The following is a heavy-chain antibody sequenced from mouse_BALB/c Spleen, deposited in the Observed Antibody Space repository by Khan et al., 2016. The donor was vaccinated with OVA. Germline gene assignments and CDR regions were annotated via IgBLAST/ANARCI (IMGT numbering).Heavy chain of an antibody. V-gene: IGHV1S22*01. CDR2: IYPGSDSI. Sequence: LQQSGSALVRPGASVKLSCKASGYTFTSYWMHWVKQRHGQGLEWIGNIYPGSDSINYDEKFKSKGTLTVDTSSSTAYLHLSSLTSEASAVFCGTRGGYFVKSLIAYWGQGTLVTVSA. J-gene: IGHJ3*01. D-gene: IGHD3-2*02. CDR3: TRGGYFVKSLIAY. CDR1: GYTFTSYW.